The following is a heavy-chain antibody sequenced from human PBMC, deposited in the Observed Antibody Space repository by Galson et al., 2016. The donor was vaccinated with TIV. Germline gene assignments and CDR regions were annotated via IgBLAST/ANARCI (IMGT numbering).Heavy chain of an antibody. J-gene: IGHJ4*02. V-gene: IGHV1-3*01. D-gene: IGHD6-19*01. CDR1: GYTFTTYA. Sequence: SVKVSCKASGYTFTTYAIHWVRQAPGHGLEWMGWINAGNGDTKYSQKFQGRVTISRDTSASTAYMELSSLTSEDTAMYYCARVATSDWPFDYWGQATLVTVCS. CDR2: INAGNGDT. CDR3: ARVATSDWPFDY.